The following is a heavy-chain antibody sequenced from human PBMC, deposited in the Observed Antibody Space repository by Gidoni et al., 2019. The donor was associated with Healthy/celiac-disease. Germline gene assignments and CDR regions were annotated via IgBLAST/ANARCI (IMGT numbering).Heavy chain of an antibody. CDR1: GSTFSSYA. V-gene: IGHV3-23*01. CDR2: ISGSGGST. CDR3: AKLMSYYYDSSGYYTFDY. Sequence: EVQRLESGGGLVQPGGCLRLSCAASGSTFSSYAMSWVRPAPGKGLEWVSAISGSGGSTYYADSVKGRFTISRDNSKNTLYLQMNSLRAEDTAVYYCAKLMSYYYDSSGYYTFDYWGQGTLVTVSS. J-gene: IGHJ4*02. D-gene: IGHD3-22*01.